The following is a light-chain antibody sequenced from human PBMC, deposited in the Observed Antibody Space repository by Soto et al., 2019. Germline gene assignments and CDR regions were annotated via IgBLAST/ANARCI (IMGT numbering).Light chain of an antibody. CDR3: HVWDSGSDHHV. CDR1: TGTLTSGHF. J-gene: IGLJ1*01. V-gene: IGLV7-46*01. CDR2: DTS. Sequence: QAVVTQEPSLTVSPGGTVTLTCGSSTGTLTSGHFPYWFQQKPGQAPRALIFDTSNKHSWTPARFSGSLLGGKAALTLSGAQPEDEADYYCHVWDSGSDHHVFGSGTKLTVL.